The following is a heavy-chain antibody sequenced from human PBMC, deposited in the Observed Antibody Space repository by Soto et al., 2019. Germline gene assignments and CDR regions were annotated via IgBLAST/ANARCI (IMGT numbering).Heavy chain of an antibody. Sequence: SETLSLTCSVSGGSVSNKTYYWSWIRQPPGKRLEWIGYVYYSGTTNYNPSLKSRVTISVDLSKTQFSLRLSSVTTADTALYYCARTTAVPNTLRSRYFFDYWGQGTLVTVSS. CDR3: ARTTAVPNTLRSRYFFDY. J-gene: IGHJ4*02. D-gene: IGHD4-17*01. CDR2: VYYSGTT. CDR1: GGSVSNKTYY. V-gene: IGHV4-61*01.